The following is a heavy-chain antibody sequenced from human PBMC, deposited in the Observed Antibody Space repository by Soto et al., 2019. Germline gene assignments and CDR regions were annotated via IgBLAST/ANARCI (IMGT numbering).Heavy chain of an antibody. CDR2: IKSNADGGAT. Sequence: PWGSQRLDCAAAVFTLTQTSMSWAGQAQGSGLEWVGHIKSNADGGATDYAAPVKGRFTVSRDDSRNTLYLQLNSLKTEDTAVYNCTTAPFSFITLPGTSFLIGMDVWGQGT. D-gene: IGHD3-10*01. CDR1: VFTLTQTS. V-gene: IGHV3-15*01. J-gene: IGHJ6*02. CDR3: TTAPFSFITLPGTSFLIGMDV.